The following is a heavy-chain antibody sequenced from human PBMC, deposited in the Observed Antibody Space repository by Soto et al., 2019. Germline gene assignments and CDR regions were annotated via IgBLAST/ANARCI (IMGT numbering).Heavy chain of an antibody. CDR1: GGSFRGYY. CDR3: ARGSMITFGGAPFDY. J-gene: IGHJ4*02. CDR2: INHSGST. Sequence: SETLSLTCAFYGGSFRGYYWGWIRQPPGKGLEWIGEINHSGSTNYNPSLKSRVTISVDTSKNQFSLKLSSVTAADTAVYYCARGSMITFGGAPFDYWGQGTLVTVSS. D-gene: IGHD3-16*01. V-gene: IGHV4-34*01.